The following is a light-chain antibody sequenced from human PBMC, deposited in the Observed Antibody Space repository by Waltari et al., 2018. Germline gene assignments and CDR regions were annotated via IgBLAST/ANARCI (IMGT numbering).Light chain of an antibody. V-gene: IGLV1-44*01. CDR3: ATWDDSLVGRV. Sequence: QSVLTQPPSTSGTPGQTVTISCSGSTSNIGTNTVTWYQQFPGMAPKVLVFANYHRPSGVPDRFSASKSGTSASLVISGLQSEDEGDYFCATWDDSLVGRVFGGGTKLTVL. J-gene: IGLJ2*01. CDR1: TSNIGTNT. CDR2: ANY.